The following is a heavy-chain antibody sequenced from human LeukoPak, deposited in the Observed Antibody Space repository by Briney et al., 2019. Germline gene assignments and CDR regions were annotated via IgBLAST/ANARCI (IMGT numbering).Heavy chain of an antibody. Sequence: ASVKVSCKASGYTFTGYYIHWVRQAPGQGLEWMGWINPNSGGTNYAQKFQGRVTMTRDTSISTAYMELSRLRSDDTAVYYCARDLCSGGSCYYYFDYWGQGTLVTVSS. V-gene: IGHV1-2*02. CDR3: ARDLCSGGSCYYYFDY. D-gene: IGHD2-15*01. CDR2: INPNSGGT. CDR1: GYTFTGYY. J-gene: IGHJ4*02.